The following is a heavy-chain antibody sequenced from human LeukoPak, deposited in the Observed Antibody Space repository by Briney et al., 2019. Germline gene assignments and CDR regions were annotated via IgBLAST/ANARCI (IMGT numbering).Heavy chain of an antibody. Sequence: ASVKVSCKASGYTFTSYAMHWVRQAPGQRLEWMGWINAGNGNTKYSQKFQGRVTITADKSTTTAYMELSSLRSEDTAIYYCATEMTTMGHFDYWGQGTLVTVSS. V-gene: IGHV1-3*01. J-gene: IGHJ4*02. CDR1: GYTFTSYA. D-gene: IGHD5-24*01. CDR3: ATEMTTMGHFDY. CDR2: INAGNGNT.